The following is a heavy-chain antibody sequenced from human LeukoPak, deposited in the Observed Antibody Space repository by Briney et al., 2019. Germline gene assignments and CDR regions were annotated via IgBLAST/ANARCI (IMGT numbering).Heavy chain of an antibody. J-gene: IGHJ4*02. Sequence: PGRSLRLSCAASGFTFSSYGMHWVRQAPGKGLEWVAVIWYDGSNKYYADSVKGRFTISRDNSKNTLYLQMNSLMAKDTAVYYCARANQVDIVVVPAAIDYWGQGTLVTVSS. V-gene: IGHV3-33*01. CDR2: IWYDGSNK. D-gene: IGHD2-2*02. CDR3: ARANQVDIVVVPAAIDY. CDR1: GFTFSSYG.